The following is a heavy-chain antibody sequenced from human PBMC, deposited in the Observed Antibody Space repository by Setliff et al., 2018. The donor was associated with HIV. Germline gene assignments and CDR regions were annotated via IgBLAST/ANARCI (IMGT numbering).Heavy chain of an antibody. Sequence: TSETLSLTCNVSGDFIDRYSWGWIRQPPGKGLDWMGYIYASGSTHYNPSLRSRVTISVDTSKAQFSLNLCSVTAADTAKYYCATLDAHGKNFLGFWGQGTLVTVSS. CDR1: GDFIDRYS. V-gene: IGHV4-4*09. J-gene: IGHJ4*02. D-gene: IGHD1-1*01. CDR2: IYASGST. CDR3: ATLDAHGKNFLGF.